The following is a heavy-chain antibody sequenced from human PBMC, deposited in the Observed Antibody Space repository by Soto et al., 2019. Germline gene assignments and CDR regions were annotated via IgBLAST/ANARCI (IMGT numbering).Heavy chain of an antibody. CDR2: IYYSGST. V-gene: IGHV4-30-4*01. Sequence: QVQLQESGPGLVKPSQTLSLTCTVSGGSISSGDYYWSWIRQPPGKGLEGIGYIYYSGSTYYNPSLTSRVTISVATSKNQFSLKLSSVTAADTAVYYCASDRAVVVVPAAIRGGRWFDPWGQGTLVTVYS. CDR1: GGSISSGDYY. D-gene: IGHD2-2*02. J-gene: IGHJ5*02. CDR3: ASDRAVVVVPAAIRGGRWFDP.